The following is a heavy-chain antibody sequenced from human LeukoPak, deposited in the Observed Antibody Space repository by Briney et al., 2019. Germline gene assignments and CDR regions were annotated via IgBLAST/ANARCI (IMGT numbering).Heavy chain of an antibody. CDR3: ATYDNWAAGDV. Sequence: PGGSLRLSCAASEFTFSDYWMSWVRQAPGKGPEWVANIKKDGSEEHYVDSVKGRFTVSRDNAKNSLFLQMNSLRVEDTAVYYCATYDNWAAGDVWGQGTSVSVSS. V-gene: IGHV3-7*01. CDR1: EFTFSDYW. J-gene: IGHJ6*02. D-gene: IGHD1-1*01. CDR2: IKKDGSEE.